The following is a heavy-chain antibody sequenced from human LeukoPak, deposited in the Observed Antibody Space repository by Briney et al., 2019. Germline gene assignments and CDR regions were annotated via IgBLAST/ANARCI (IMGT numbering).Heavy chain of an antibody. D-gene: IGHD3-10*01. CDR2: IYYSGST. Sequence: SETLSLTCTVSGGSISSYYWSWIRQPPGKGLEWIGYIYYSGSTNYNPSLKSRVTISVDTSKNQFSLKLSSVTAADTAVYYCARGGSLLWFGERSFDYWGQGTLVTVSS. CDR3: ARGGSLLWFGERSFDY. CDR1: GGSISSYY. J-gene: IGHJ4*02. V-gene: IGHV4-59*12.